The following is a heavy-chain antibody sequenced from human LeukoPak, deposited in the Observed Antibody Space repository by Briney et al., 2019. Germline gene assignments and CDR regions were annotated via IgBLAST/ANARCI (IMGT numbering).Heavy chain of an antibody. Sequence: PGGSLRLSCAASGFTFSSYWMSWVRQAPGKGLEWVANIKQDGSEKYYVDSVKGRFTISRDNAKNSLYLQMNSLRAEDTAVYYCARDLFHCTGGRPCDYGGQGTLVTVSS. J-gene: IGHJ4*02. V-gene: IGHV3-7*01. CDR2: IKQDGSEK. D-gene: IGHD2-8*02. CDR1: GFTFSSYW. CDR3: ARDLFHCTGGRPCDY.